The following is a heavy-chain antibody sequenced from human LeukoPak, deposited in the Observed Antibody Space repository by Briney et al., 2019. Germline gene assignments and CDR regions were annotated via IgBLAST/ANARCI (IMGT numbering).Heavy chain of an antibody. CDR1: GYSISSGYY. V-gene: IGHV4-38-2*01. D-gene: IGHD5-12*01. Sequence: SETLSLTCAVSGYSISSGYYWGWIRQPPGKGLEWIGSICHSGSTYYNPSLKSRVTISVDTSKNQFSLKLSSVTAADTAVYYCARLASLGGYDYYFDYWGQGTLVTVSS. CDR2: ICHSGST. J-gene: IGHJ4*02. CDR3: ARLASLGGYDYYFDY.